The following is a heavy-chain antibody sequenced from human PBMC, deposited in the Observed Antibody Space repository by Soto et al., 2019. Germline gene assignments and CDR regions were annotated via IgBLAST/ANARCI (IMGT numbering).Heavy chain of an antibody. CDR1: GFTFSSYW. CDR3: ARGGSPPWEMWMGAQLSSWNEVYFDY. D-gene: IGHD1-1*01. V-gene: IGHV3-7*05. CDR2: IKQDGSEK. J-gene: IGHJ4*02. Sequence: GGSLRLSCAASGFTFSSYWMSWVRQAPGKGLEWVANIKQDGSEKYYVDSVKGRFTISRDNAKNSLYLQMNSLRAEDTAVYYCARGGSPPWEMWMGAQLSSWNEVYFDYWGQGTLVTVSS.